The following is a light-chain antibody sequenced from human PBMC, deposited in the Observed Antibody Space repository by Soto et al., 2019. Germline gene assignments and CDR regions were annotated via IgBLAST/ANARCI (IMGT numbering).Light chain of an antibody. Sequence: QSVLTQPASVSGSPGQSITISCTGTSSDVGGYDYVSWYQQHPGKAPKLMIYDVSNRPSGVSNRFSGSKSANTASLTISGLQAEDEADYYCCSYTSSNAVVFGGGTKVTVL. J-gene: IGLJ2*01. V-gene: IGLV2-14*01. CDR3: CSYTSSNAVV. CDR2: DVS. CDR1: SSDVGGYDY.